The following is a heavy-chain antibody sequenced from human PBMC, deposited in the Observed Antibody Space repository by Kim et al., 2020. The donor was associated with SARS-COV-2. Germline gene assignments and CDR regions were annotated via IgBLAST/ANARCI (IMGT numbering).Heavy chain of an antibody. D-gene: IGHD3-16*01. CDR2: IGTAGET. CDR3: ARGIHFCLGVDF. V-gene: IGHV3-13*04. Sequence: GGSLRLSCAASGFIFGGHDMHWVRQGTGKGLEWVSAIGTAGETFYEEAVKGRFIISRENGKNSLYLQMDSMRAGDTAEYYCARGIHFCLGVDFWGQGTPVTVSS. J-gene: IGHJ4*01. CDR1: GFIFGGHD.